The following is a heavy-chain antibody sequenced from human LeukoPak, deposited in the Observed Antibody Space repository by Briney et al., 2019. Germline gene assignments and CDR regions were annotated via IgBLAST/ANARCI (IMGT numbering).Heavy chain of an antibody. Sequence: GGSLRLTCAASGFTFSSYLLHWVRQAPGKGLVWVSRLNSDGSTTIYAASVKGRFTISRDNAKNTLYLQMNSLRAEDTAVYYCARDGTGGAIPLDHWGHGNLFTVSS. V-gene: IGHV3-74*01. CDR3: ARDGTGGAIPLDH. J-gene: IGHJ4*01. D-gene: IGHD3-16*01. CDR1: GFTFSSYL. CDR2: LNSDGSTT.